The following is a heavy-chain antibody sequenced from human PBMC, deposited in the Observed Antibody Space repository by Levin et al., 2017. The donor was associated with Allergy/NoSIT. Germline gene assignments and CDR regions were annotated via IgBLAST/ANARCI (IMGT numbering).Heavy chain of an antibody. D-gene: IGHD5-18*01. J-gene: IGHJ4*02. CDR3: ARETIQLWPAGYFDY. V-gene: IGHV3-33*01. CDR2: IWYDGSNK. CDR1: GFTFSSYG. Sequence: GGSLRLSCAASGFTFSSYGMHWVRQAPGKGLEWVAVIWYDGSNKYYADSVKGRFTISRDNSKNTLYLQMNSLRAEDTAVYYCARETIQLWPAGYFDYWGQGTLVTVSS.